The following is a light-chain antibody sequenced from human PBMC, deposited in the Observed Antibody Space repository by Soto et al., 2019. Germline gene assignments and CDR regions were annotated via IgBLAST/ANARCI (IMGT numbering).Light chain of an antibody. CDR1: GSNIGSNT. CDR3: AAWDDSLTGYV. J-gene: IGLJ1*01. Sequence: QSVLTQPPSASGTPGQRVSISFSGSGSNIGSNTVSWYQQLPGTAPKVLIYSNNQRPSGVPDRFSGSKSGTSASLAISGLQSEDEADYFCAAWDDSLTGYVVRTGT. V-gene: IGLV1-44*01. CDR2: SNN.